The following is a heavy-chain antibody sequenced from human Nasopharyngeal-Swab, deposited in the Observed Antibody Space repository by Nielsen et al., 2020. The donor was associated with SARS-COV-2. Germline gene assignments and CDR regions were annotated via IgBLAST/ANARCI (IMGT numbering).Heavy chain of an antibody. CDR1: GFTFSSYS. CDR2: ISSSSSYI. J-gene: IGHJ3*02. D-gene: IGHD3-9*01. CDR3: AKGSFGPHDAFDI. Sequence: GESLKISCAASGFTFSSYSMNWVRQAPGKGLEWVSSISSSSSYIYYADSVKGLFTISRDNSKNTLYLQMNSLRAEDTAVYYCAKGSFGPHDAFDIWGQGTMVTVSS. V-gene: IGHV3-21*04.